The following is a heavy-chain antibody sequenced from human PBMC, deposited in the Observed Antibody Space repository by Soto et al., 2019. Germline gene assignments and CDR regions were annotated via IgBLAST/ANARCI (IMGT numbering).Heavy chain of an antibody. CDR1: GYTFTSYY. Sequence: ASVKVSCKASGYTFTSYYMHWVRQAPGQGLEWMGIINPSGGSTSYAQKFQGRVTMTRETSTSTVYMELSSLRSEDTAVYYCARGGASPPHDYSNPDYYYYYMDVWGKGTTVTVSS. D-gene: IGHD4-4*01. CDR3: ARGGASPPHDYSNPDYYYYYMDV. CDR2: INPSGGST. J-gene: IGHJ6*03. V-gene: IGHV1-46*03.